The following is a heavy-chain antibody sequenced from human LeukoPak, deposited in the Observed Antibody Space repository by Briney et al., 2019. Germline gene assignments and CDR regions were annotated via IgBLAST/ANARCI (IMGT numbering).Heavy chain of an antibody. CDR1: GFTVSTNC. D-gene: IGHD2-21*02. CDR2: IYSGGTT. V-gene: IGHV3-53*01. CDR3: AKDLSSPLAYCGGDCYSGLDAFDI. Sequence: GSLRLSCAASGFTVSTNCMTWVRQAPGKGLEWVSTIYSGGTTYYADSVKGRFTISRDNSKNTLYLQMNSLRAEDTAVYYCAKDLSSPLAYCGGDCYSGLDAFDIWGQGTMVTVSS. J-gene: IGHJ3*02.